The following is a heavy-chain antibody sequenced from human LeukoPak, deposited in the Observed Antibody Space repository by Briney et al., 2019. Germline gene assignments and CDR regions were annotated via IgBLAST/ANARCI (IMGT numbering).Heavy chain of an antibody. J-gene: IGHJ6*03. Sequence: SETLSLTCAVYGGSFSGYYWSWIRQPPGKGLEWIGEIIHRGSTNYNPSLKSRVTISVDTSKNQFSLKVSSVTAEDTAVYYCTRQITYYYGSGSYYKGYNYYYYMDVWGKGTTVTISS. CDR3: TRQITYYYGSGSYYKGYNYYYYMDV. V-gene: IGHV4-34*12. CDR2: IIHRGST. CDR1: GGSFSGYY. D-gene: IGHD3-10*01.